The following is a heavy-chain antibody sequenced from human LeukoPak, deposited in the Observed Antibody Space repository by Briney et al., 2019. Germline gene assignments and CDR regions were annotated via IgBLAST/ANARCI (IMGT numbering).Heavy chain of an antibody. V-gene: IGHV6-1*01. CDR3: ARSTEYYDILTGQFDY. CDR2: TYYRSKWYN. Sequence: SQTLLLTCAISGNSVSSNSVAWNWIRQSPSRGLEWLGRTYYRSKWYNDYAVSVKSRITINPDTSKNQVSLQLDSVTPEDTAVYYCARSTEYYDILTGQFDYWGQGTLVTVSS. CDR1: GNSVSSNSVA. D-gene: IGHD3-9*01. J-gene: IGHJ4*02.